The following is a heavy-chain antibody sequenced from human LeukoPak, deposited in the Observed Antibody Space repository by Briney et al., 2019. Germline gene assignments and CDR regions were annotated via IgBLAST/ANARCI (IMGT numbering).Heavy chain of an antibody. D-gene: IGHD3-16*01. CDR1: GGTISSSSYY. V-gene: IGHV4-39*07. Sequence: SETLSLTCTVSGGTISSSSYYWSWIRQPPGKGLEWIGEINHSGSTNYNPSLKSRVTISVDTSKNQFSLKLSSVTAADTAVYYCAEGRGEYYFDYWGQGTLVTVSS. J-gene: IGHJ4*02. CDR2: INHSGST. CDR3: AEGRGEYYFDY.